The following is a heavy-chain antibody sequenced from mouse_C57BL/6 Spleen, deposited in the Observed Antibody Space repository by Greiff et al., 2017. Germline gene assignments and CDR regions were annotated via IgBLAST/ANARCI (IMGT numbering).Heavy chain of an antibody. J-gene: IGHJ4*01. CDR2: IDPSDSET. CDR3: ARSPDYYGSSSYAMDD. Sequence: QVQLQQPGAELVRPGSSVKLSCKASGYTFTSYWMHWVKQRPIQGLEWIGNIDPSDSETHYNQKFKDKATLTVDKSSSTAYMQLSSLTSEDSAVXYCARSPDYYGSSSYAMDDWGQGTSVTVSS. CDR1: GYTFTSYW. V-gene: IGHV1-52*01. D-gene: IGHD1-1*01.